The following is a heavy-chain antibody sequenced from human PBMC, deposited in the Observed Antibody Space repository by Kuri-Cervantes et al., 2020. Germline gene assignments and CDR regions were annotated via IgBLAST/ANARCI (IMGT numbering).Heavy chain of an antibody. Sequence: GGSLRLSCAASGFTFSNYWMSWVRQAPGKGLEWVANIKQDGSEKYYVDSVEGRFTISRDNAKNSLYLQMNSLRAEDTAVYSCARDLPPSSWGQGTLVTVSS. V-gene: IGHV3-7*01. J-gene: IGHJ5*02. CDR2: IKQDGSEK. CDR3: ARDLPPSS. CDR1: GFTFSNYW.